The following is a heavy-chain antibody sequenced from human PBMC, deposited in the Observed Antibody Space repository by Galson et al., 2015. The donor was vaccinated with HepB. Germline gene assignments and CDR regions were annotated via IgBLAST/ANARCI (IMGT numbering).Heavy chain of an antibody. CDR3: ARDNGLWFGELDGFWY. V-gene: IGHV1-3*01. CDR1: GYTFTSYA. D-gene: IGHD3-10*01. CDR2: INAGNGNT. Sequence: SVKVSCKASGYTFTSYAMHWVRQAPGQRLEWMGWINAGNGNTKYSQKFQGRVTITRDTSASTAYMELSSLRSEDTAVYYCARDNGLWFGELDGFWYWGQGTLVTVSS. J-gene: IGHJ4*02.